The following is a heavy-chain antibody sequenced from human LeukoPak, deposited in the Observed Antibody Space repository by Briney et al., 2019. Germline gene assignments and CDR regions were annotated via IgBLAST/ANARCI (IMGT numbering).Heavy chain of an antibody. D-gene: IGHD3-3*01. V-gene: IGHV1-46*01. CDR1: GYTFTSYY. Sequence: ASVKVSCKASGYTFTSYYMHWVRQAPGQGLEWMGIINPSGGSTSYAQKFQGRVSMTRDMSTSTVYMELGSLRSEDTAVYYCAREEWRIYNYMDVWGKGTTVTVSS. CDR3: AREEWRIYNYMDV. J-gene: IGHJ6*03. CDR2: INPSGGST.